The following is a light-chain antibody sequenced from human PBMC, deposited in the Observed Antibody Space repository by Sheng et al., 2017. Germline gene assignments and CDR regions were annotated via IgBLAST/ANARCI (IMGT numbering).Light chain of an antibody. CDR1: QSISIY. CDR2: EAS. CDR3: QQYYNTPFT. Sequence: IQMTQSPSTLSASVGDRVTITCRASQSISIYLAWYQQKPGKAPKLLIYEASNLQSGVPSRFSGSGSGTEYTLTISSLQPDDFATYYCQQYYNTPFTFGGGTKVEIK. V-gene: IGKV1-5*03. J-gene: IGKJ4*01.